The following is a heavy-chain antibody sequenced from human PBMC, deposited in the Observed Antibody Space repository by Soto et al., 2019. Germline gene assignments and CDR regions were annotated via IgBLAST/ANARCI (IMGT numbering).Heavy chain of an antibody. CDR2: ISTDKGKT. J-gene: IGHJ4*02. CDR1: GYTFTSYG. V-gene: IGHV1-18*01. Sequence: ASVKVSCKTSGYTFTSYGISWVRQAPGQGLEWMGWISTDKGKTSYAQKFQGRVTMTTDTSTSTGYLELRSPRSDDTAVYYCATRSPAFDYWGQGTLVTVSS. CDR3: ATRSPAFDY.